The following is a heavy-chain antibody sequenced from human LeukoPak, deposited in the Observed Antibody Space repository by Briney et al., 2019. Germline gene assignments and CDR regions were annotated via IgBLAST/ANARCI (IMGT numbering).Heavy chain of an antibody. CDR2: ISSSSSYI. J-gene: IGHJ4*02. V-gene: IGHV3-21*01. D-gene: IGHD6-13*01. CDR3: ARGGSSWWADY. Sequence: GGSLRLSCAASGFTFSSYSMNWVRQAPGKGLEWVSSISSSSSYIYYADSVKGRFTISRDNAKNSLYLQMSSLRAKDTAVYYCARGGSSWWADYWGQGTLVTVSS. CDR1: GFTFSSYS.